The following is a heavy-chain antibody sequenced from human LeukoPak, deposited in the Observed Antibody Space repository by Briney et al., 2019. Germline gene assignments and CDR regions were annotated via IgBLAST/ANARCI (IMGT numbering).Heavy chain of an antibody. CDR2: IYTSGST. D-gene: IGHD3-9*01. V-gene: IGHV4-4*07. J-gene: IGHJ5*02. Sequence: SETLSLTCTVSGGSISSYYWSWIRQPAGKGLEWIGRIYTSGSTNYNPSLKSQVSISIDTSKNQFSLRLTSVTAADTAVYYCARDYDVLTAYPPTQLFDPWGQGTLVTVSS. CDR1: GGSISSYY. CDR3: ARDYDVLTAYPPTQLFDP.